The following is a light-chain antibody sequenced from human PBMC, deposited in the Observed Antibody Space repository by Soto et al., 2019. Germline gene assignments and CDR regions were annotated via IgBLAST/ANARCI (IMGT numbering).Light chain of an antibody. CDR1: SSNIGSNT. V-gene: IGLV1-44*01. CDR3: AAWDDSLNGPV. J-gene: IGLJ2*01. CDR2: SNN. Sequence: QSVLTQPPSASGTPGQRVTISCSGSSSNIGSNTVNWYQQLPGTAPKLLIYSNNQRPSGVPDRFCGSKSGTSASLAISGLQSEEEADYYCAAWDDSLNGPVFGGGTKVTVL.